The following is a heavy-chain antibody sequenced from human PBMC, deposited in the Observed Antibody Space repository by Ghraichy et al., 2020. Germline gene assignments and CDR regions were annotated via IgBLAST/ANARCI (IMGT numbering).Heavy chain of an antibody. CDR1: EVTFANYC. J-gene: IGHJ4*02. CDR3: ARASSLLGYCGGSSCTSFDY. D-gene: IGHD2-2*01. Sequence: GGSLRLSCAVSEVTFANYCLIWVRQPPGKGLEWIAFIISRGITIYYADSVEGRFTGSRDNANNSLLLQRSSLTVEDTALYYCARASSLLGYCGGSSCTSFDYWGQGALVAVAS. CDR2: IISRGITI. V-gene: IGHV3-48*01.